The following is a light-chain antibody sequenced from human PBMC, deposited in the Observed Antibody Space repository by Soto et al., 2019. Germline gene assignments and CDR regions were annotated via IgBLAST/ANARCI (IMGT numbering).Light chain of an antibody. V-gene: IGKV3-11*01. CDR1: QSVSSY. Sequence: EIVLTQSPATLSLSPWERATLSCRASQSVSSYLAWYQQKPGQAPRLLIYDASNRATGIPARFSGSGSGTDFTLTISSLQSEDFAVYYCQQYNNWPPLITFGQGTRLEIK. J-gene: IGKJ5*01. CDR3: QQYNNWPPLIT. CDR2: DAS.